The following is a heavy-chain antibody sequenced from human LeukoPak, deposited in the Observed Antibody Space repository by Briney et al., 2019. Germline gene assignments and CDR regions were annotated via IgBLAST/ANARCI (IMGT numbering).Heavy chain of an antibody. V-gene: IGHV3-11*03. CDR2: ISSSATYT. Sequence: PGGSLRLSCAASGFSFSDHYMNWIRQAPGKGLEWVSYISSSATYTDYAESVKGRFTVSRDNAKNSLYLQMNSLRAEDTAVYYCARSFYDFLNGPYEEAFDMWGQGTMVTVSS. J-gene: IGHJ3*02. D-gene: IGHD3-3*01. CDR1: GFSFSDHY. CDR3: ARSFYDFLNGPYEEAFDM.